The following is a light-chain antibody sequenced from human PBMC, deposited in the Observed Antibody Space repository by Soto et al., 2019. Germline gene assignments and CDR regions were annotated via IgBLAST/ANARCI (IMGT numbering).Light chain of an antibody. CDR1: QSISGY. CDR2: GTS. CDR3: QQSYDTRALT. V-gene: IGKV1-39*01. Sequence: DIQMTQSPSSLSASVGDRVTITCRASQSISGYLNWYQQKPGKAPNLLIYGTSSSHSGVPSRFSGSGSGTDFTLTISSLQSEDFATYYCQQSYDTRALTFGGGTKVEIK. J-gene: IGKJ4*01.